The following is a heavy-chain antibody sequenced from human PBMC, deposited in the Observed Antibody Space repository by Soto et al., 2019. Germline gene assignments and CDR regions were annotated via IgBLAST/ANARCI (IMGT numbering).Heavy chain of an antibody. CDR3: TSQAGLERIGSSSN. CDR1: GYSFSNYW. D-gene: IGHD3-10*01. CDR2: IYPGDSDI. J-gene: IGHJ4*02. V-gene: IGHV5-51*01. Sequence: GESLKISCKGSGYSFSNYWIGWVRQMPGKGLEWMGIIYPGDSDIRYNPYSQGQVTMSTDRSISTAYLQWRSLKASDTAIYYCTSQAGLERIGSSSNWGQGTLVTVSS.